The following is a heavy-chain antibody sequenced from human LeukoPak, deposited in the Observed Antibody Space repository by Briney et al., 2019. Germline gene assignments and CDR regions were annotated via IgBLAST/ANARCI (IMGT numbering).Heavy chain of an antibody. J-gene: IGHJ6*02. D-gene: IGHD6-19*01. CDR1: GGSISSGGYH. CDR3: AREGVAVAGKGFDYYYGMDV. V-gene: IGHV4-31*03. Sequence: PSETLSLTCTVSGGSISSGGYHWSWIRQHPGKGLEWIGYIYYSGSTYYNPSLKSRVTISVDTSKNQFSLKLSSVTAADTAVYYCAREGVAVAGKGFDYYYGMDVWGQGTTVTVSS. CDR2: IYYSGST.